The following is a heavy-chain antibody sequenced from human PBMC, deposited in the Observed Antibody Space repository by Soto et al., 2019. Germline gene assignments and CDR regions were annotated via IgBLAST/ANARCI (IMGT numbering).Heavy chain of an antibody. CDR3: ARGGNYYDSSGYLSAFDI. V-gene: IGHV1-69*13. Sequence: ASVKVSCKASGGTFSSYAISWVRQAPGQGLEWMGGIIPIFGTANYAQKFQGRVTITADESTSTAYMELSSLRSEDTAVYYCARGGNYYDSSGYLSAFDIWGQGTMVTVS. CDR1: GGTFSSYA. CDR2: IIPIFGTA. J-gene: IGHJ3*02. D-gene: IGHD3-22*01.